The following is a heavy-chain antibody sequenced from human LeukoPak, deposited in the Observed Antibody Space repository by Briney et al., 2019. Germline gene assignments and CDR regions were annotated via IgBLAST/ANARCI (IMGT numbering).Heavy chain of an antibody. D-gene: IGHD4-11*01. CDR2: IIGSGGST. J-gene: IGHJ4*02. CDR3: ALTVTPQGFDY. V-gene: IGHV3-23*01. CDR1: GFTFSSYA. Sequence: GGSLRLSCAASGFTFSSYAMSWVRQAPGKGLEWVSTIIGSGGSTFYADSVKGRFTISRDNSKNTLYLQMNSLRAEDTAVYYCALTVTPQGFDYWGQGTLVTVSS.